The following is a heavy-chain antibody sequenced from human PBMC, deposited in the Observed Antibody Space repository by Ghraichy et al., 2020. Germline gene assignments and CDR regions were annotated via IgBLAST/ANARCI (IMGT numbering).Heavy chain of an antibody. D-gene: IGHD3-22*01. CDR2: ISSSSSYT. CDR3: ARGFYDSSGYTNFDY. V-gene: IGHV3-11*06. Sequence: GGSLRLSCAASGFTFSDYYMSWIRQAPGKGLEWVSYISSSSSYTNYADSVKGRFTISRDNAKNSLYLQMNSLRAEDTAVYYCARGFYDSSGYTNFDYWGQGTLVTVSS. CDR1: GFTFSDYY. J-gene: IGHJ4*02.